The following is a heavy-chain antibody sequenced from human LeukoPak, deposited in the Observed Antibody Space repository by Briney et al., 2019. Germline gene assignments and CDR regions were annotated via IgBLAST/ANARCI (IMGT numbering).Heavy chain of an antibody. CDR1: GFTFSSYS. D-gene: IGHD6-19*01. CDR2: ISSSSSYI. V-gene: IGHV3-21*01. J-gene: IGHJ4*02. CDR3: ARGEVDSSGWDCFHF. Sequence: PGGSLRLSCAASGFTFSSYSMNWVRQAPGKGLEWVSSISSSSSYIYYADSVKGRFTISRDNAKNSLYLQMNSLRAEDTAVYYCARGEVDSSGWDCFHFWGQGALVTVSS.